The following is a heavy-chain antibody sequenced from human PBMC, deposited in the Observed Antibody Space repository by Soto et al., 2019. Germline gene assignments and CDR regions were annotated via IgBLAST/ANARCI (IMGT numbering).Heavy chain of an antibody. CDR3: AKSPLYSSGWSPFFDY. CDR2: ISGSGGST. D-gene: IGHD6-19*01. Sequence: GGSLRLSCAASGLTFSSYAMSWVRQAPGKGLEWVSAISGSGGSTYYADSVKGRFTISRDNSKNTLYLQMNSLRAEDTAVYYCAKSPLYSSGWSPFFDYWGQGTLVTVS. J-gene: IGHJ4*02. CDR1: GLTFSSYA. V-gene: IGHV3-23*01.